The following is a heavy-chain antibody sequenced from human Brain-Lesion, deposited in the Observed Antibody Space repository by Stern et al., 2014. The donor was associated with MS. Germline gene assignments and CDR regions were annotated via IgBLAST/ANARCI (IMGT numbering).Heavy chain of an antibody. CDR1: GGSVSSTSYA. CDR2: IYYSGNT. Sequence: QVQLVESGPGLVKPSETLSLTCTVAGGSVSSTSYAWAWIRQPPGKGLEWIGTIYYSGNTYYSPSLKSRLTLSPAPSQNQLPPQLGSGTAADTAVYYCAGEEDIRYCSGGSCTGNWFDPWGQGTLVTVSS. V-gene: IGHV4-39*01. J-gene: IGHJ5*02. D-gene: IGHD2-15*01. CDR3: AGEEDIRYCSGGSCTGNWFDP.